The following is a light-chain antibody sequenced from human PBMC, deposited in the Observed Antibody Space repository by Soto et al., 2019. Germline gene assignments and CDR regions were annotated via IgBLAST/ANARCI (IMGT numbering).Light chain of an antibody. Sequence: QSALTQSPSASASLGASVKVTCTLSRGHSSYAIAWHQQQSGKGPRYLMKVNTDGSHTKGDGISDRFSGSSSGAERYLTISSLQSEDEADYYCQTWGTGIVFGGGTKLTVL. V-gene: IGLV4-69*01. CDR3: QTWGTGIV. J-gene: IGLJ2*01. CDR2: VNTDGSH. CDR1: RGHSSYA.